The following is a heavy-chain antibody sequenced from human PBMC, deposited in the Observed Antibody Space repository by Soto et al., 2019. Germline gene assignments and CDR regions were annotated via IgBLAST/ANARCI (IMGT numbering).Heavy chain of an antibody. V-gene: IGHV4-39*01. Sequence: QLQESGPGLVKPSETMSLTCTVSGDSSSGGIFYWGWMRQLAGKGLEWIGSINYSGHTYHNPSLKSRVTISVDPSRNQFSLDLTSVTAADTAVYYCARQRAWYGEWAFEIWGQGTMVTVSS. D-gene: IGHD3-10*01. CDR3: ARQRAWYGEWAFEI. CDR1: GDSSSGGIFY. J-gene: IGHJ3*02. CDR2: INYSGHT.